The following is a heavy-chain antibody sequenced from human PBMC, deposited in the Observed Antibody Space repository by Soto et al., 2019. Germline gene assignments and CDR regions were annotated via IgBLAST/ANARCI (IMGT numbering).Heavy chain of an antibody. D-gene: IGHD2-2*01. V-gene: IGHV3-33*01. Sequence: LRLSFEASGFTFSNYGMHWVRQAPGKGLEWVAIIWYGESNEYYGDSVKGRFTISRDNSKNTLYLEMNSLRAEDTAVYYCARDAAPYCSSTSCYLFDYWGQGTLVTVSS. CDR2: IWYGESNE. CDR3: ARDAAPYCSSTSCYLFDY. J-gene: IGHJ4*02. CDR1: GFTFSNYG.